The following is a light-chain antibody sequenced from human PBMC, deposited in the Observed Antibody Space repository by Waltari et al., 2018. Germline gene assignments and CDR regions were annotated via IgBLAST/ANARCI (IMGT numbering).Light chain of an antibody. CDR3: QNHERLPAT. J-gene: IGKJ1*01. V-gene: IGKV3-20*01. CDR2: AAS. CDR1: QNIGTY. Sequence: LTQSPGTLSLSPGERATLSCRASQNIGTYLVCYQQKPGQPPRLLMYAASRRATGVPDRFSGSGSGTDFSLTISRLEPEDFAVYYCQNHERLPATFGQGTRVEIK.